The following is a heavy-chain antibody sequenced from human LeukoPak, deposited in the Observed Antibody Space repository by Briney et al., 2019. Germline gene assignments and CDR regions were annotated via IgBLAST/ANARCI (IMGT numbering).Heavy chain of an antibody. CDR2: ISYDGSNK. V-gene: IGHV3-30*18. J-gene: IGHJ3*02. CDR1: GFTFSSYG. CDR3: AKETGLRSWRDAFDI. D-gene: IGHD6-13*01. Sequence: PGGSLRLSCAASGFTFSSYGMHWVRQAPGKGLEWVAVISYDGSNKYYADSVKGRFTISRDNSKNTLYLQMNSLRAEDTAVYYCAKETGLRSWRDAFDIWGQGTMVTVSS.